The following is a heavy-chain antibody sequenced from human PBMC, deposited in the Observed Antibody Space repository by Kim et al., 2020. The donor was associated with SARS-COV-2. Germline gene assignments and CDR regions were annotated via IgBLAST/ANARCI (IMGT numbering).Heavy chain of an antibody. V-gene: IGHV1-69*13. D-gene: IGHD6-6*01. J-gene: IGHJ5*02. CDR2: IIPIFGTA. CDR1: GGTFSSYA. Sequence: SVKVSCKASGGTFSSYAISWVRQAPGQGLEWMGGIIPIFGTANYAQKFQGRVTITADESTSTAYMELSSLRSEDTAVYYCARDLEYCSSGWFDPWGQGTLVTVSS. CDR3: ARDLEYCSSGWFDP.